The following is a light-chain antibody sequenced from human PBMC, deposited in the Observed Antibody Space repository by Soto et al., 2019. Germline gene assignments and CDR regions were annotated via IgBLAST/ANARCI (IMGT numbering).Light chain of an antibody. CDR1: QSISSW. Sequence: DIQMTQSPSTLSASVGDRVTITCRASQSISSWVAWYQQKPGKGPKLLIYKASHLESGVPSRFSGSGSGTEFTLTISSLQPGDFATYYCQHYNTYPWTFSHGTKVDI. CDR2: KAS. V-gene: IGKV1-5*03. CDR3: QHYNTYPWT. J-gene: IGKJ1*01.